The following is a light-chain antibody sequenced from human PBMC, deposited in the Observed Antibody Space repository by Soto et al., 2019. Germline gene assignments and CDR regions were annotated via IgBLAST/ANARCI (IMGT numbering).Light chain of an antibody. CDR3: SSYTSSNTLV. Sequence: QSALTQPASVSGSHGQSITISCTGTSSDVGAYNYVSWYQQHPGKAPKLMIFEVSDRPSGVSNRFSGSKSGNTASLTISGLQAEDEADYYCSSYTSSNTLVFGGGTNLTVL. J-gene: IGLJ2*01. V-gene: IGLV2-14*01. CDR2: EVS. CDR1: SSDVGAYNY.